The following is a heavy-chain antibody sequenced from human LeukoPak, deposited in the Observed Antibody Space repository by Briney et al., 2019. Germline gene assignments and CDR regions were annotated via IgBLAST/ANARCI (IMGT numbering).Heavy chain of an antibody. Sequence: SETLSLTCTVSGGSVSSGSYYWSWIRQPLGKGLEWTGYIYYSGSTNYNPSLKSRVTISVDTSKNQFSLKLSSVTAADTAVYYCARDIVPVRSPLEYYYGMDVWGQGTTVTVSS. D-gene: IGHD2-8*02. CDR1: GGSVSSGSYY. CDR2: IYYSGST. V-gene: IGHV4-61*01. CDR3: ARDIVPVRSPLEYYYGMDV. J-gene: IGHJ6*02.